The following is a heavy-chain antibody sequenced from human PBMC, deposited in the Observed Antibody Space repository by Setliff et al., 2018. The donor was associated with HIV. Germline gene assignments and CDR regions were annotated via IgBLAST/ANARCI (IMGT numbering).Heavy chain of an antibody. CDR1: GFIFSRYW. CDR3: ARAPGIAVTGRYFQH. V-gene: IGHV3-7*01. Sequence: GGSLRLSCAASGFIFSRYWMSWVRQTPGKGLEWVANMKADGSEAYYVDSVKGRFTISRDNSKNILYLQMNSLRADDTAVYYCARAPGIAVTGRYFQHWGQGTLVTVSS. CDR2: MKADGSEA. D-gene: IGHD6-19*01. J-gene: IGHJ1*01.